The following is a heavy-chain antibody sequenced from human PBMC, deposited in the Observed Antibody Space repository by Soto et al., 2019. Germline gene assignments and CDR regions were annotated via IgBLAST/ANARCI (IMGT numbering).Heavy chain of an antibody. CDR2: ISYDGSNK. Sequence: PGGSLRLSCAASGFTFSSYAMHWVRQAPGKGLEWVAVISYDGSNKYYADSVKGRFTISRDNSKNTLYLQMNSLRAEDTAVYYCAKVLRYFDWLLRDDAFDIWGQGTMVTVSS. CDR1: GFTFSSYA. J-gene: IGHJ3*02. CDR3: AKVLRYFDWLLRDDAFDI. V-gene: IGHV3-30*04. D-gene: IGHD3-9*01.